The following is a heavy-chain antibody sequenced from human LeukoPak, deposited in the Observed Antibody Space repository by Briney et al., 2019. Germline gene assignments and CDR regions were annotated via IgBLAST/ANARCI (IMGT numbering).Heavy chain of an antibody. V-gene: IGHV3-30*02. CDR3: AKGPGFRLDY. J-gene: IGHJ4*02. CDR2: IRYDGSNK. CDR1: GFTFSSYG. D-gene: IGHD3-9*01. Sequence: PGGSLRLSCAAPGFTFSSYGMHWVRQAPGKGLEWVAFIRYDGSNKYYADSVKGRFTISRDNSKNTLYLQMNSLRAEDTAVYYCAKGPGFRLDYWGQGTLVTVSS.